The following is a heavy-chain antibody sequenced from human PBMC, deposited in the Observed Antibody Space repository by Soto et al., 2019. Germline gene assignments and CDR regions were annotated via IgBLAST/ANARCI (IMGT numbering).Heavy chain of an antibody. CDR1: GYTFTSYY. V-gene: IGHV1-46*01. CDR2: INPSGGST. Sequence: GASVKVSFKASGYTFTSYYMHWLRQAPGQGLEWMGIINPSGGSTSYAQKFQGRVTMTRDTSTSTVYMELSSLRSEDTAVYYCARDVDITGTTGYYYYYYGMDVWGQGTTVTVSS. J-gene: IGHJ6*02. CDR3: ARDVDITGTTGYYYYYYGMDV. D-gene: IGHD1-7*01.